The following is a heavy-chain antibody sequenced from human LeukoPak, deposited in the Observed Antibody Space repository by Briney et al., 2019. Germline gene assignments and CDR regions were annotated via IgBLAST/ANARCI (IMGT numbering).Heavy chain of an antibody. CDR1: GGAITSGGYS. CDR2: ISDRGPA. CDR3: ARSRQASGLLGS. V-gene: IGHV4-30-2*01. Sequence: PSETLSLTCTVSGGAITSGGYSWNWIRQPPGKGLEWIGYISDRGPAYYNPSLKSRFTISVDRPKNQFFLTVTSVTAADTAVYFCARSRQASGLLGSWGQGTLVAVSS. J-gene: IGHJ5*01. D-gene: IGHD3-10*01.